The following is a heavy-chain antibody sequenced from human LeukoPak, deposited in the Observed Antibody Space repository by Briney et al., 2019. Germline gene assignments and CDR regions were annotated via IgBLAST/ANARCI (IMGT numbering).Heavy chain of an antibody. CDR3: ARNHRIAVAGRRGLRDDAFDI. CDR1: GASLGTARMG. CDR2: IFSNAEK. V-gene: IGHV2-26*01. J-gene: IGHJ3*02. D-gene: IGHD6-19*01. Sequence: SGPTLVIPTETRTLTRTVSGASLGTARMGVSWIRQPPGKALEWLAHIFSNAEKSYTKSLKSRLTISKDTSNSSVGLTMTNMDPVDTASYDFARNHRIAVAGRRGLRDDAFDIGGQGTMVTVSS.